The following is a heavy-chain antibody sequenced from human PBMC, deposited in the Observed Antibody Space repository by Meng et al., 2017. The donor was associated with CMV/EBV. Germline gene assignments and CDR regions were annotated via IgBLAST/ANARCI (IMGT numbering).Heavy chain of an antibody. D-gene: IGHD3-3*01. CDR3: ARDTGYYSGPGVYYYYGMDV. CDR1: GFTFSSYW. V-gene: IGHV3-7*01. Sequence: GESLKISCAASGFTFSSYWMSWVRQAPGKGLEWVANIKQDGSEKYYVDSVKGRFTISRDNAKNSLYLQMNSLRAEDTAVYYCARDTGYYSGPGVYYYYGMDVWGQGTMVTVSS. CDR2: IKQDGSEK. J-gene: IGHJ6*02.